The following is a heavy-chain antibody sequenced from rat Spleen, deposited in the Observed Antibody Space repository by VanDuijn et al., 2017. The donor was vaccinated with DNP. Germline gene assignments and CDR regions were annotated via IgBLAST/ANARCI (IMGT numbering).Heavy chain of an antibody. CDR3: ARDRRGYFDY. D-gene: IGHD1-11*01. Sequence: QVQLKESGPGLVQPSQTLSLTCTVSGFSLTINSIHWVRQPPGKGLEWVGAIWSGGSTDYNSGLKSRLSISRDTSKSQVFLKMNSLQTEDTATYYCARDRRGYFDYWGQGAMVTVSS. CDR2: IWSGGST. CDR1: GFSLTINS. V-gene: IGHV2-1*01. J-gene: IGHJ2*01.